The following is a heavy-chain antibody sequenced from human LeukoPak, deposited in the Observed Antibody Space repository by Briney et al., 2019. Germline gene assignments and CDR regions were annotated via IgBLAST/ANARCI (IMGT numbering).Heavy chain of an antibody. D-gene: IGHD6-13*01. J-gene: IGHJ5*02. Sequence: ASVKVSCKASGYTFTSYAMNWVRQAPGQGLEWMGWINTNTGNPTYAQGFTGRFVFSLDTSVSTAYLQISSLKAEDTAVYYCARDPISSSSWYPNWFDPWGQGTLVTVSS. CDR3: ARDPISSSSWYPNWFDP. V-gene: IGHV7-4-1*02. CDR1: GYTFTSYA. CDR2: INTNTGNP.